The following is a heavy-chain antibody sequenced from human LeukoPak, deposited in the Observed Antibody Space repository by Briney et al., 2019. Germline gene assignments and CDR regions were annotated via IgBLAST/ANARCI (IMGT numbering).Heavy chain of an antibody. CDR3: AREAPPHDTSDYDF. D-gene: IGHD3-22*01. J-gene: IGHJ4*02. CDR2: IKQDGRRT. CDR1: GFTFSSYS. Sequence: PGGSLRLSCAASGFTFSSYSMNWVRQAPGKGLEWVANIKQDGRRTNYVDSVKGRFTISRDNAKNSPYLQMNSLRDEDTAIYYCAREAPPHDTSDYDFWGQGTLVTVSS. V-gene: IGHV3-7*01.